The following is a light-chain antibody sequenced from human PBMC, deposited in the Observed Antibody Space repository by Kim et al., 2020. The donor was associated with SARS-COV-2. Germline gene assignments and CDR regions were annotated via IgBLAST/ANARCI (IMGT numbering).Light chain of an antibody. J-gene: IGKJ2*01. Sequence: SPGERAPLSCRASQSVSSSYLAWYQQKPGQAPRLLIYGASSRATGIPDRFSGSGSGTDFTLTISRLEPEDFAVYYCQQYGSSPPETFGQGTKLEI. CDR3: QQYGSSPPET. CDR2: GAS. CDR1: QSVSSSY. V-gene: IGKV3-20*01.